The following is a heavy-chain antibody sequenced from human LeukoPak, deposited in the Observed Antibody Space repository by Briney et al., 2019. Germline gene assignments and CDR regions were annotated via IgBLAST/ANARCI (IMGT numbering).Heavy chain of an antibody. CDR1: GYTFTGYY. J-gene: IGHJ4*02. D-gene: IGHD6-19*01. V-gene: IGHV1-2*02. CDR3: ARGGNSGWRTPNDDY. CDR2: INPNSGGT. Sequence: ASVKVSCRASGYTFTGYYMHWVRQAPGQGLEWMGWINPNSGGTNYAQKLQGRVTMTTDTSTSTAYMELRSLRFDDTAVYYCARGGNSGWRTPNDDYWGQGTLVTVSS.